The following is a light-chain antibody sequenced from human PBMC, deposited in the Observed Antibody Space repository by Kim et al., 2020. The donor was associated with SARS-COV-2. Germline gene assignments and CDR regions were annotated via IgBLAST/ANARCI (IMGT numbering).Light chain of an antibody. V-gene: IGLV4-69*01. J-gene: IGLJ3*02. CDR3: QTWGTGIRV. Sequence: PVKVTSTLGRGPSGYAIAWQQQQPEKGPRYLMKLNSDGSHSKGDGIPDRFSGSSSGAERYLTISSLQSEDEADYYCQTWGTGIRVFGGGTQLTVL. CDR1: RGPSGYA. CDR2: LNSDGSH.